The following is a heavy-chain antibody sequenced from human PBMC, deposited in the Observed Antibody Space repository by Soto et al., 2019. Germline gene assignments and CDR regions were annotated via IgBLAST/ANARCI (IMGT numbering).Heavy chain of an antibody. Sequence: QVQLQESGPELVKPSQTLSLTCSVSGGPIITCGYYWNWYRQHPGKGLEWIGNIYHNGSTYYNPSLKSRINISVDTYKNQFSLRLSSVTAADTAVYYCAKSLGGGYQPLRWFGPWGQGTLVTVSS. CDR2: IYHNGST. J-gene: IGHJ5*02. CDR3: AKSLGGGYQPLRWFGP. D-gene: IGHD2-2*01. CDR1: GGPIITCGYY. V-gene: IGHV4-31*03.